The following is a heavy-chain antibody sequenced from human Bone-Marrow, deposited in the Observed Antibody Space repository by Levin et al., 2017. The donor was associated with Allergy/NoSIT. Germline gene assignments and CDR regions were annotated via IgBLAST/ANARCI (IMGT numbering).Heavy chain of an antibody. D-gene: IGHD3-16*01. V-gene: IGHV3-73*01. CDR1: GFTFSGSA. J-gene: IGHJ4*02. Sequence: GGSLRLSCEASGFTFSGSAMHWVRQASGKGLEWVGRIRSKVNNYATAYAASVKGRFTISRDDSKNTAYLQMNSLKTEDTAVYYCTRRPEGDDTSPDFDYWGQGTLVTVSS. CDR3: TRRPEGDDTSPDFDY. CDR2: IRSKVNNYAT.